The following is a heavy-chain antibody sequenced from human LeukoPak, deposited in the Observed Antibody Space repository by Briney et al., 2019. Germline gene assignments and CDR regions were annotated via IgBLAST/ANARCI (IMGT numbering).Heavy chain of an antibody. J-gene: IGHJ4*02. CDR3: ASARYNSTWYHFDY. Sequence: ASVKVSFKASGYTFTDYYLHWVRQAPGQGLEWMGWINTHSGGTNYALKFQGRLTMTRDTSISTVFMELSRLRSDDTAVYYCASARYNSTWYHFDYWGQGTLVTVSS. V-gene: IGHV1-2*02. CDR2: INTHSGGT. D-gene: IGHD6-13*01. CDR1: GYTFTDYY.